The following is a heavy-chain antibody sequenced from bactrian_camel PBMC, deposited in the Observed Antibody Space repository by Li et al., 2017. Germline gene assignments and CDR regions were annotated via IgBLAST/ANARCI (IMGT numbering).Heavy chain of an antibody. V-gene: IGHV3S2*01. D-gene: IGHD1*01. CDR2: NNLSSNS. CDR1: GFTFRNSI. J-gene: IGHJ4*01. Sequence: DVQLVESGGGLVQPGGSLRLSCAASGFTFRNSIMSWVRQAPGKGLEWVSTNNLSSNSYTADSVKGRFTISQDNAKPTLYLQMNALKPEDTAMYYCAADLVTGGDWRSVDLWSYWGQGTQVTVS. CDR3: AADLVTGGDWRSVDLWSY.